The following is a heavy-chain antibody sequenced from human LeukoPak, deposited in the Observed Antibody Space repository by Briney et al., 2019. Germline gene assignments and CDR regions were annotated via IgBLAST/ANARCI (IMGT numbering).Heavy chain of an antibody. D-gene: IGHD1-26*01. CDR1: GFTFSSYS. Sequence: GGSLRLSCAASGFTFSSYSMDWVRQAPGKGLEWVSYISSSSSTIYYADSVKGRFTISRDNAKNSLYLQMNSLRAEDTAVYYCARVTYSGSSGFDYWGQGTLVTVSS. J-gene: IGHJ4*02. V-gene: IGHV3-48*04. CDR3: ARVTYSGSSGFDY. CDR2: ISSSSSTI.